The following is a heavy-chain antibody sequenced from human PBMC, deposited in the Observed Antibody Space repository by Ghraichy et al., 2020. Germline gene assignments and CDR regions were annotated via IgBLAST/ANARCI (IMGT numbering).Heavy chain of an antibody. Sequence: ASVKVSCKVSGYTLTELSMHWVRQAPGKGLEWMGGFDPEDGETIYAQKFQGRVTMTEDTSTDTAYMELSSLRSEDTAVYYCATDLTRPHAFDIWGQGTMVTVSS. CDR2: FDPEDGET. CDR1: GYTLTELS. D-gene: IGHD2-15*01. V-gene: IGHV1-24*01. CDR3: ATDLTRPHAFDI. J-gene: IGHJ3*02.